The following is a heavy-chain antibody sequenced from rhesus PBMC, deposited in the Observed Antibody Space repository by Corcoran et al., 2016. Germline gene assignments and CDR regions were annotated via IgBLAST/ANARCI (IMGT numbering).Heavy chain of an antibody. D-gene: IGHD3-9*01. Sequence: QVQLVQSGAEVKKPGTSVKLSCKASGYTFTSYYINWVRQAPGQELEWMGWINPSNGNKVYAPNVQGRVTMTRDTSTSTAYIELNSLRSEYTAVYYCSRGGRYYEDDYGYYRMGFDYWGQGVLVTVSS. CDR1: GYTFTSYY. CDR2: INPSNGNK. CDR3: SRGGRYYEDDYGYYRMGFDY. V-gene: IGHV1-200*01. J-gene: IGHJ4*01.